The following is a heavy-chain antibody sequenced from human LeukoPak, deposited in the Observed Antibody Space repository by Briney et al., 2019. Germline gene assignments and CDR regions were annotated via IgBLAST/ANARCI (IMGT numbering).Heavy chain of an antibody. CDR1: GGSISSGGYY. CDR3: ARTGGTAPPRFDY. J-gene: IGHJ4*02. CDR2: IYYSGST. V-gene: IGHV4-31*03. D-gene: IGHD4-23*01. Sequence: SQTLSLTCTVSGGSISSGGYYWSWVRQHPGKGLEWIGYIYYSGSTYYNPSLKSRVTISVDTSKNQFSLKLSSVTAADTAVYYCARTGGTAPPRFDYWGQGTLVTVSS.